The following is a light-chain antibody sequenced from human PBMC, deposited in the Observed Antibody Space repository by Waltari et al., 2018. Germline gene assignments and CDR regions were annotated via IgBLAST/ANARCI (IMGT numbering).Light chain of an antibody. V-gene: IGKV1-39*01. J-gene: IGKJ4*01. Sequence: DIQVTQSPSSLSASVGDRVTITCLASQSITNKLHWYQQKPGKPPKPLIYAASSLQDGVPSRFSGSGSGTDFTLTISSLQPEDFATYYCQQGYSTSPLTFGGGTKVEIK. CDR3: QQGYSTSPLT. CDR2: AAS. CDR1: QSITNK.